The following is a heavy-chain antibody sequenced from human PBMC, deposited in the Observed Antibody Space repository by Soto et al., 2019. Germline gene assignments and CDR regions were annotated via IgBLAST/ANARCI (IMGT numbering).Heavy chain of an antibody. V-gene: IGHV2-26*01. Sequence: SGPTLVNPTETLTLTCTVSGFPLSNARMGVSWIRQPPGKALEWLAHIFSNDEKSYSTSLKSRLTISKDTSKSQVVLTMTNMDPVDTATYYCARIRRDGYNYAFDYWGQGTLVTVSS. CDR1: GFPLSNARMG. CDR2: IFSNDEK. D-gene: IGHD5-12*01. J-gene: IGHJ4*02. CDR3: ARIRRDGYNYAFDY.